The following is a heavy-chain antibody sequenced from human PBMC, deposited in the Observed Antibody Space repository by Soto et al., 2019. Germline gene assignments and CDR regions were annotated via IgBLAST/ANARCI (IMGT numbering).Heavy chain of an antibody. J-gene: IGHJ6*02. D-gene: IGHD2-2*01. Sequence: PSETLSLTCTVSGGSISSSSYYWGWIRQPPGKGLEWIGSIYYSGSTYYNPSLKSRVTISVDTSKNQFSLKLSSVTAADTAVYYCARLESTSYYYYGMDVWGQGTTVTVSS. CDR2: IYYSGST. CDR3: ARLESTSYYYYGMDV. V-gene: IGHV4-39*01. CDR1: GGSISSSSYY.